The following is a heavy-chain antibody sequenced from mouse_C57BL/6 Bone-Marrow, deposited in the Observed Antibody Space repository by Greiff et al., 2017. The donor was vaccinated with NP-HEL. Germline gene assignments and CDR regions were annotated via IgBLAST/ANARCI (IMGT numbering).Heavy chain of an antibody. CDR1: GYTFTSYW. D-gene: IGHD2-4*01. CDR2: IHPNSGST. J-gene: IGHJ2*01. CDR3: ARKKIYDYGGGYYFDY. Sequence: VQLQQSGAELVKPGASVKLSCKASGYTFTSYWMHWVKQRPGQGLEWIGMIHPNSGSTNYNEKFKSKATLTVDKSSSTAYMQLSSLTSEDSAVYYCARKKIYDYGGGYYFDYWGQGTTLTVSS. V-gene: IGHV1-64*01.